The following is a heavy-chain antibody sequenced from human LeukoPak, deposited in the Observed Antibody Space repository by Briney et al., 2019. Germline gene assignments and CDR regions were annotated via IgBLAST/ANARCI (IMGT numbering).Heavy chain of an antibody. CDR1: GFTFSSYE. V-gene: IGHV3-48*03. D-gene: IGHD2-2*02. CDR2: ISSSGSTI. CDR3: AKGRVVPAAIDP. Sequence: GGSLRLSCAASGFTFSSYEMNWVRQAPGKGLEWVSYISSSGSTIYYADSVKGRFTISRDNAKNSLYLQMNSLRAEDTAVYYCAKGRVVPAAIDPWGQGTLVTVSS. J-gene: IGHJ5*02.